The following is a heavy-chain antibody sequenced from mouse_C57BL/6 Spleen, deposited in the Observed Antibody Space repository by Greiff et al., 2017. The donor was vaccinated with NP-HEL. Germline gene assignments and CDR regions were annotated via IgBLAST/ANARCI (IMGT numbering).Heavy chain of an antibody. CDR1: GYTFTSYW. V-gene: IGHV1-64*01. CDR2: IHPNSGST. J-gene: IGHJ3*01. CDR3: ARNYDGRAWFAY. Sequence: QVQLQQPGAELVKPGASVKLSCKASGYTFTSYWMHWVKQRPGQGLEWIGMIHPNSGSTNYNEKFKSKATLTVDKSSSTAYMQLSSLTSEDSAVYYGARNYDGRAWFAYWGQGTLVTVSA. D-gene: IGHD2-4*01.